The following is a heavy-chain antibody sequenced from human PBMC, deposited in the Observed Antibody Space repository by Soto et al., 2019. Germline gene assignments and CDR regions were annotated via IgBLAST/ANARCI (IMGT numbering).Heavy chain of an antibody. J-gene: IGHJ4*02. CDR2: IYSGGST. D-gene: IGHD5-18*01. V-gene: IGHV3-66*04. Sequence: EVQLVEPGGGLVQPGGSLRLSCAASGVTVSSNYMSWVRQAPGKGREWVSVIYSGGSTYYADSVKGRFTISRDNSKNTLYLQMNSLRAEDTAVYYCARHGYNYGGGYFDYWGQGTLVTVSS. CDR3: ARHGYNYGGGYFDY. CDR1: GVTVSSNY.